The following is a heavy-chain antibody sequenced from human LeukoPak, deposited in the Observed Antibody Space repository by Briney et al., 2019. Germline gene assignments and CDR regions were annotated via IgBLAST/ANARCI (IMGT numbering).Heavy chain of an antibody. CDR1: GFTFSSYA. V-gene: IGHV3-23*01. CDR3: AEGSTFAALSYFDF. CDR2: ITGGGGAT. J-gene: IGHJ4*02. D-gene: IGHD6-25*01. Sequence: GGSLRLSCAASGFTFSSYAISWVRQAPGKGLEWVSGITGGGGATYYADSVKGRFTISRDNSKITMYLQMNSLRADDTAIYYCAEGSTFAALSYFDFWGQGALVSVSS.